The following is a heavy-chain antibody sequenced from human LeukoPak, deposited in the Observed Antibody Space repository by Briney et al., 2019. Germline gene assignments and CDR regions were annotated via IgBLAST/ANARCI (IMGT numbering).Heavy chain of an antibody. Sequence: PGGSLRLSCAASGFTFSSYSMNWVRQAPGKGLEWVSSISSSSSYIYYADSVKGRSTISRDNAKNSLYLQMNSLRAEDTAVYYCARITMVRGVISPFDYWGQGTLVTVSS. J-gene: IGHJ4*02. CDR1: GFTFSSYS. D-gene: IGHD3-10*01. CDR3: ARITMVRGVISPFDY. CDR2: ISSSSSYI. V-gene: IGHV3-21*01.